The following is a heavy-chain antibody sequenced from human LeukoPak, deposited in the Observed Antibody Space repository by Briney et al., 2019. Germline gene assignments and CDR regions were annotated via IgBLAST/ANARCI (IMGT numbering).Heavy chain of an antibody. CDR1: GFTFSSYS. V-gene: IGHV3-21*01. CDR3: ARDSATVTSTSSWFDP. CDR2: ISTSSSYI. Sequence: GGSLRLYCAASGFTFSSYSMNWVRQAPGKGLEWVSSISTSSSYIYYADSVRGRFTSSRDNAKNSLYLQMNSLRAEDTAVYYCARDSATVTSTSSWFDPWGQGTLVTVSS. D-gene: IGHD4-17*01. J-gene: IGHJ5*02.